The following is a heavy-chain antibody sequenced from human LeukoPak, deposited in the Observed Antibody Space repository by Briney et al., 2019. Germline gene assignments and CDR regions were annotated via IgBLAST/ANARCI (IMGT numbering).Heavy chain of an antibody. Sequence: PSQTLSLTCAISGDSVSSNSAAWNWIRQSPSRGLEWLGRTYYRSKWYNDYAVSVKSRITINPDTSKNQFSLQLNSVAPEDTAVYYCARERRRVPELPDAFDIWGQGTMVTVSS. V-gene: IGHV6-1*01. J-gene: IGHJ3*02. CDR2: TYYRSKWYN. CDR3: ARERRRVPELPDAFDI. CDR1: GDSVSSNSAA. D-gene: IGHD1-26*01.